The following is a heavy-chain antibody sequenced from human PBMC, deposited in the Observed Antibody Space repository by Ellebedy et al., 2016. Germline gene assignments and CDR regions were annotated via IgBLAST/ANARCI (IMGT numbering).Heavy chain of an antibody. V-gene: IGHV4-38-2*02. CDR1: GYSISSGYY. D-gene: IGHD2/OR15-2a*01. CDR3: ARKDGDY. Sequence: GSLRLXXTVSGYSISSGYYWGWIRQPPGKGLEWIGSIYHSGSTYYNPSLKSRVTISVDTSKNQFSLKLSSVTAADTAVYYCARKDGDYWGQGTLVTVSS. J-gene: IGHJ4*02. CDR2: IYHSGST.